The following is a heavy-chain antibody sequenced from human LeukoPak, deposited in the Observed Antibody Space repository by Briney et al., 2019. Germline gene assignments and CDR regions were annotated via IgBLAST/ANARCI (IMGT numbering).Heavy chain of an antibody. J-gene: IGHJ4*02. Sequence: SETLSLTCTVSGGSVSSGNYYWSWIRQPPGKGLDWIGYIYYSGSTNYNPSLKSRVTISVDTSKNQFSLKLSSVTAADTAVYYCAMGVGATTGYWGQGTLVTVSS. CDR3: AMGVGATTGY. V-gene: IGHV4-61*01. CDR1: GGSVSSGNYY. D-gene: IGHD1-26*01. CDR2: IYYSGST.